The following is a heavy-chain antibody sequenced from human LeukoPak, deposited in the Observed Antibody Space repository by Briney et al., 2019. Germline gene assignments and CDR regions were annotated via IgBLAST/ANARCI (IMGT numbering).Heavy chain of an antibody. CDR1: GGSLSTHH. V-gene: IGHV4-59*11. Sequence: SETLSLTCVVSGGSLSTHHWSWIRQSPGRGLEWIGYISDSGSTNYNPSLKSRVTISVDTSKNQFSLKLSSVTAADTAVYYCARAVKVDVWGSYRNHYFDYWGQGTLVTVSS. J-gene: IGHJ4*02. D-gene: IGHD3-16*02. CDR3: ARAVKVDVWGSYRNHYFDY. CDR2: ISDSGST.